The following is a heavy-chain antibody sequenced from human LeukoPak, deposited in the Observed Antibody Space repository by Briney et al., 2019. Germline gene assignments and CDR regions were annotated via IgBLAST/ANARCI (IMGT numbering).Heavy chain of an antibody. J-gene: IGHJ4*02. Sequence: GSLRLSCTASGFTFGDYAMSWFRQAPGKGLEWVGFIKSKAYGGTTEYAASVKGRFTISRDDSKSIAYLQMNSLKTEDTAVYYCAKDRSLDGGNSNGYFDSWGQGTLVTVSS. CDR3: AKDRSLDGGNSNGYFDS. D-gene: IGHD4-23*01. V-gene: IGHV3-49*03. CDR2: IKSKAYGGTT. CDR1: GFTFGDYA.